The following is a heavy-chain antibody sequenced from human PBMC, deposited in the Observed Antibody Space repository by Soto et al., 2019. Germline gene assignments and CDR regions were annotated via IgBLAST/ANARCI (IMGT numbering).Heavy chain of an antibody. CDR2: ISNSGGST. V-gene: IGHV3-23*01. D-gene: IGHD5-12*01. CDR1: GFTFSTYA. CDR3: AKHGSGYDRHCGY. J-gene: IGHJ4*02. Sequence: GGSLRLSCAASGFTFSTYAMTWVRQAPGKGLEWVSDISNSGGSTYYADSVKGRFTISRDNSENTLYLQMTSVRAEDTAIYYCAKHGSGYDRHCGYWGPGTLVTVSS.